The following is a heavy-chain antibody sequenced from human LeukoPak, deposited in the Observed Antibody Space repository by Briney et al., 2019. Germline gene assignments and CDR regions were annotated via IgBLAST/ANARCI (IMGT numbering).Heavy chain of an antibody. D-gene: IGHD3-3*01. Sequence: HPGGSLRLSCAASGFTFSSYAMHWVRQAPGKGLGWVAVISYDGSNKYYADSVKGRFTISRDNSKNTLYLQMNSLRAEDTAVYYCARTVRYYDFWSGYFSYFDYWGQGTLVTVSS. CDR2: ISYDGSNK. CDR3: ARTVRYYDFWSGYFSYFDY. V-gene: IGHV3-30*04. J-gene: IGHJ4*02. CDR1: GFTFSSYA.